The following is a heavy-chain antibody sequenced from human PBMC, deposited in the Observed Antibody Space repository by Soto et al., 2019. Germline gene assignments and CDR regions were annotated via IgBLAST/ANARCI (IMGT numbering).Heavy chain of an antibody. CDR2: FYYTGST. D-gene: IGHD6-13*01. CDR3: GRPEQQLRPYDY. V-gene: IGHV4-59*08. Sequence: QVQLQESGPGLVKPSETLSLTCTVSDGSISSYYWSWIRQPPGKGLEWIGYFYYTGSTNYNPSLQTRXXMXVXXSKNQFYLTLSAVTAADTAVYYCGRPEQQLRPYDYWGQGTLVTVSS. CDR1: DGSISSYY. J-gene: IGHJ4*02.